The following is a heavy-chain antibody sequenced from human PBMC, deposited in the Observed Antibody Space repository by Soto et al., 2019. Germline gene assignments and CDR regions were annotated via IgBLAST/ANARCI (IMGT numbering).Heavy chain of an antibody. CDR3: ARRYSTTTKGLDV. D-gene: IGHD2-2*01. CDR2: MNPNSGNT. Sequence: QVQLVQSGAEVKKPGASVKVSCKASGYTFTNYDINWVRQATGQGLEWMGWMNPNSGNTGYTQKFQGRITMTRNTSISTAYLELTSLRSEDTARYYCARRYSTTTKGLDVWGQGTTVTVSS. J-gene: IGHJ6*02. CDR1: GYTFTNYD. V-gene: IGHV1-8*01.